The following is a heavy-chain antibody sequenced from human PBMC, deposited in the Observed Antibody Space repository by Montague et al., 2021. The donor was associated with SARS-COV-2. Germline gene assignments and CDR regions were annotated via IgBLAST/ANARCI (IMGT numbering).Heavy chain of an antibody. Sequence: PALVKPTQTLTLTCTFSGVSLTSNNVGVGWIRRPPGRALECLAFVYWDDDKRYSPSLQSRLTITKDTSKNQVVLTMTNMGPVDTGTYYCAHRRRNYGMDVWGQGTTVTVSS. V-gene: IGHV2-5*02. CDR3: AHRRRNYGMDV. CDR1: GVSLTSNNVG. J-gene: IGHJ6*02. CDR2: VYWDDDK.